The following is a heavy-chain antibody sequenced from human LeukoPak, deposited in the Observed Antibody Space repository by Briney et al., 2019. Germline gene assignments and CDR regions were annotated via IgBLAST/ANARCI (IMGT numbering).Heavy chain of an antibody. CDR2: IKQDGSEK. Sequence: GGSLRLSCAASGFTFSSYTMTWVRQAPGKGLEWVANIKQDGSEKYYVDSVKGRFTISRDNAKNSLYLQMNSLRAEDTAVYYCAKRGVLRYFDWLSYYFDYWGQGTLVTVSS. J-gene: IGHJ4*02. D-gene: IGHD3-9*01. V-gene: IGHV3-7*02. CDR3: AKRGVLRYFDWLSYYFDY. CDR1: GFTFSSYT.